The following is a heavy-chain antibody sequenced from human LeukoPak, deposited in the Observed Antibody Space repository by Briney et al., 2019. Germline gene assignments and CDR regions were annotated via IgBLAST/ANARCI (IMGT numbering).Heavy chain of an antibody. D-gene: IGHD1-1*01. CDR2: MNPKTGKT. V-gene: IGHV1-8*01. CDR1: GYTFSSYE. CDR3: ARIRPVTTGLKGYYFDY. Sequence: ASVKVSCKTSGYTFSSYEINWVRQAAGRGLEWVVWMNPKTGKTAYARNLQGRVTITRDTSISTAYMDLSALRSEDTAVYYCARIRPVTTGLKGYYFDYWGQGTLVTVSS. J-gene: IGHJ4*02.